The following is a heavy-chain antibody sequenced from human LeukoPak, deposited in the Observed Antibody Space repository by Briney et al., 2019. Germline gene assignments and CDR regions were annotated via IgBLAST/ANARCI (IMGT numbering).Heavy chain of an antibody. CDR2: INQSGST. V-gene: IGHV4-34*01. CDR3: ARGRRPVVRGYYFDY. CDR1: GGSFSGHY. J-gene: IGHJ4*02. Sequence: PSETLSLTCAVYGGSFSGHYWNWIRQPPGKGLEWIGEINQSGSTNYNPALESRVTISVDTSKNQFSLKLSSVTAADTAVYYCARGRRPVVRGYYFDYWGQGTLVTVSS. D-gene: IGHD3-10*01.